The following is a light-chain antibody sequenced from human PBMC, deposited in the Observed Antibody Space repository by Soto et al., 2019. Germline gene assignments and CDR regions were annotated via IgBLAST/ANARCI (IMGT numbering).Light chain of an antibody. V-gene: IGLV1-44*01. CDR3: AAWDDSLTGVV. Sequence: QSVLTQPPSASGTPGQTIAISCSGGSSNIGSHTVNWYQQLPGTAPRLLIYSNTQRPSGVPDRFSGSKSGTSASLAISGLQSEYEGDYYGAAWDDSLTGVVFCGGTKVTVL. J-gene: IGLJ2*01. CDR1: SSNIGSHT. CDR2: SNT.